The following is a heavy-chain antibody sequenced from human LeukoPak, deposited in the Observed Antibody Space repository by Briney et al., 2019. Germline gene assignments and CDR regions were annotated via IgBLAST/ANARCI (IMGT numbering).Heavy chain of an antibody. CDR2: FTWGDGNT. CDR1: GFTFSSYT. D-gene: IGHD7-27*01. Sequence: GGSLRLSGTASGFTFSSYTMTWVRRAPGRGLRWVSPFTWGDGNTYYADSVKGRFTVSRDDSKHTLYLQMNSLRAEDTAVYYCAKDGGLWVSAHWGDSWGRGTLVTVSS. CDR3: AKDGGLWVSAHWGDS. V-gene: IGHV3-23*01. J-gene: IGHJ4*02.